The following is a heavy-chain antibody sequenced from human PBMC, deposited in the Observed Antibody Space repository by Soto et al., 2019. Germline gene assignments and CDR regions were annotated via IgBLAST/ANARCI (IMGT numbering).Heavy chain of an antibody. V-gene: IGHV4-30-4*01. D-gene: IGHD1-7*01. Sequence: SETLSLTCTVSGGSISSGDYYWSWIRQPPGKGLEWIGYIYYSGSTYYNPSLKSRVTISVDTSKNQFSLKLSSVTAADTAVYYCVSSGTRGYVKEYYYGMDVWGQGTTVTVSS. CDR1: GGSISSGDYY. J-gene: IGHJ6*02. CDR2: IYYSGST. CDR3: VSSGTRGYVKEYYYGMDV.